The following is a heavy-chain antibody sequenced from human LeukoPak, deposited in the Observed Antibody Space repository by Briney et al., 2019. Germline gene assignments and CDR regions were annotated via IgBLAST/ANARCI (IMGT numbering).Heavy chain of an antibody. D-gene: IGHD1-26*01. J-gene: IGHJ4*02. CDR1: GFTVSSHY. CDR3: ARAIVGTTTRIVEVWDY. V-gene: IGHV3-53*01. Sequence: GGSLRPSCAASGFTVSSHYMSWVRQAPGKGLEWVSVIYSSGSTYYSDSVKGRFTISRDNSKNTLYLQMNSLRAEDTAVYYCARAIVGTTTRIVEVWDYWGQGTLVTVSS. CDR2: IYSSGST.